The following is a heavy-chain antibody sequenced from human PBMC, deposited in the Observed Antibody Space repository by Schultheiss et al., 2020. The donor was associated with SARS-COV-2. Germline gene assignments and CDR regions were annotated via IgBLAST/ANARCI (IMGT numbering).Heavy chain of an antibody. CDR1: GYTFTSYA. CDR2: INPNSGGT. Sequence: ASVKVSCKASGYTFTSYAMHWVRQAPGQRLEWMGWINPNSGGTNYAQKFQGWVTMTRDTSISTAYMELSRLRSDDTAVYYCARASDDSSGYWDYWGQGTLVTVSS. J-gene: IGHJ4*02. D-gene: IGHD3-22*01. V-gene: IGHV1-2*04. CDR3: ARASDDSSGYWDY.